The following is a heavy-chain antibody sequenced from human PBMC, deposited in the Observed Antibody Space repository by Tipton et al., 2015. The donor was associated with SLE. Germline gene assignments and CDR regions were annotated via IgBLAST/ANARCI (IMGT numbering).Heavy chain of an antibody. CDR2: ISYDGSNK. J-gene: IGHJ6*02. CDR1: GFTFSNYG. Sequence: SGFTFSNYGMHWVRQAPGKGLEWVAVISYDGSNKYYADSVKGRFTISRDNSKNTLYLQMNSLRAEDTAVYYCAREAYGMDVWGQGTTVTVSS. CDR3: AREAYGMDV. V-gene: IGHV3-30*03.